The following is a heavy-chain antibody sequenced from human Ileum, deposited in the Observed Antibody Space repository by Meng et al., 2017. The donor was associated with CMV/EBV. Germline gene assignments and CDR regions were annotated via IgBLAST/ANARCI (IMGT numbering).Heavy chain of an antibody. CDR2: IRRKANSYAK. CDR3: TTQDIVVVLANGMDV. V-gene: IGHV3-73*01. J-gene: IGHJ6*02. Sequence: GESLKISCAASGFTFSGSATPWVRQASGKGLEWVGSIRRKANSYAKAYAASVKGRFTISRDDTKNTEYLQMNSLKTEDTAVYYCTTQDIVVVLANGMDVWGQGTTVTVSS. CDR1: GFTFSGSA. D-gene: IGHD2-15*01.